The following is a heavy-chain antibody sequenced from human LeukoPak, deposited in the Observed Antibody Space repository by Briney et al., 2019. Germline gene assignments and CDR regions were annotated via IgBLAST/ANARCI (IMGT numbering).Heavy chain of an antibody. D-gene: IGHD6-19*01. CDR1: GYTFTSYD. Sequence: ASVKVSCKASGYTFTSYDINWVRQATGQGLEWMGWMNPNSGNTGYAQKFQGRVTMTRNTSISTAYMELSSLRSDDTAVYYCARDKPGIAVAGYDYWGQGTLVTVSS. CDR2: MNPNSGNT. V-gene: IGHV1-8*01. CDR3: ARDKPGIAVAGYDY. J-gene: IGHJ4*02.